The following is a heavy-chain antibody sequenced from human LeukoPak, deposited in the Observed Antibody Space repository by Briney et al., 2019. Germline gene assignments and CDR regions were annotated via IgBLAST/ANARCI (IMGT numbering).Heavy chain of an antibody. V-gene: IGHV3-21*01. J-gene: IGHJ4*02. CDR1: GFTVSSYS. CDR3: ARDSAAGIPGFDY. Sequence: GGSLRLSCAASGFTVSSYSMNWVRQAPGKGLEWVSSISSSSSYIYYADSVKGRFTISRDNAKNSLYLQMNSLRAEDTAVYYCARDSAAGIPGFDYWGQGTLVTVSS. CDR2: ISSSSSYI. D-gene: IGHD6-13*01.